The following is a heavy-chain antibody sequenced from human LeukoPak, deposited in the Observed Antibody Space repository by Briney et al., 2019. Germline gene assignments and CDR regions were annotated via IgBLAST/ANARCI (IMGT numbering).Heavy chain of an antibody. V-gene: IGHV1-69*06. CDR3: ASGAAWLALDY. J-gene: IGHJ4*02. D-gene: IGHD6-19*01. CDR2: IIPIFGTA. Sequence: GASVKVSCKASGGTFSSYAISWVRQAPGQGLEWMGGIIPIFGTANYAQKFQGRVTITADKSTSTAYMELSSLRSEDTAVYYCASGAAWLALDYWGQGTLVTVSS. CDR1: GGTFSSYA.